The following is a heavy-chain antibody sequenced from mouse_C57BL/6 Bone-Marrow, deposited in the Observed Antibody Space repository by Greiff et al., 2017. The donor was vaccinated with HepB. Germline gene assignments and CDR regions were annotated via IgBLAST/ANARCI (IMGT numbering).Heavy chain of an antibody. V-gene: IGHV14-4*01. Sequence: EVQLQESGAELVRPGASVKLSCTASGFNIKDDYMHWVKQRPEQGLEWIGWIDPENGDTEYASKFQGKATITADTSSNTAYLQLSSLTSEDTAVYYCTMGLLYYFDYWGQGTTLTVSS. CDR3: TMGLLYYFDY. J-gene: IGHJ2*01. D-gene: IGHD1-1*01. CDR2: IDPENGDT. CDR1: GFNIKDDY.